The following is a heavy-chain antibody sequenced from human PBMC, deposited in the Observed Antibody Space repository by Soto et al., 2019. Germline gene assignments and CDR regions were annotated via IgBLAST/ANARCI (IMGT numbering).Heavy chain of an antibody. CDR3: ARDDQLGSHDAFDI. J-gene: IGHJ3*02. V-gene: IGHV1-2*04. Sequence: ASVKVSCKASGYTFTGYYMHWVRQAPGQGLEWMGWINPNSGGTNYAQKFQGWVTMTRDTSISTAYMELSRLRSDDTAVYYCARDDQLGSHDAFDIWGQGTMVTVSS. D-gene: IGHD3-10*01. CDR1: GYTFTGYY. CDR2: INPNSGGT.